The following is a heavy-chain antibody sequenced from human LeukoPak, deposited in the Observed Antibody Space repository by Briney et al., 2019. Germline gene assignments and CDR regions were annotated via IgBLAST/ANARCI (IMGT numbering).Heavy chain of an antibody. CDR2: SIAVGAP. J-gene: IGHJ4*02. V-gene: IGHV4-31*01. CDR1: GVSISSGCYY. D-gene: IGHD3-9*01. Sequence: PAQTLSLTCTVSGVSISSGCYYWGWIRQRPGKGLEWIGTSIAVGAPTTTRPSAPIATSKNQFSLKLSSVTAAYSAAYYCARDESTIFCLVLMSRHYWGQGTLVTVSS. CDR3: ARDESTIFCLVLMSRHY.